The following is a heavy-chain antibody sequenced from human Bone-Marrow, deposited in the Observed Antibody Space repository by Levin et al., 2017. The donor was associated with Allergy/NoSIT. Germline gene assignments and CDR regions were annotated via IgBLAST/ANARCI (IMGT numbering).Heavy chain of an antibody. D-gene: IGHD3-10*01. CDR1: GGSFSGYY. Sequence: PSETLSLTCAVYGGSFSGYYWSWIRQPPGKGLEWIGEINHSGSTNYNPSLKSRVTISVDTSKNQFSLKLSSVTAADTAVYYCAREGTMVQGVITRYYFDYWGQGTLVTVSS. CDR2: INHSGST. J-gene: IGHJ4*02. V-gene: IGHV4-34*01. CDR3: AREGTMVQGVITRYYFDY.